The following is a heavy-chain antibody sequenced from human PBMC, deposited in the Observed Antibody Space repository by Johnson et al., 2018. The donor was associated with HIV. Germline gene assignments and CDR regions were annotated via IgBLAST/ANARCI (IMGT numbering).Heavy chain of an antibody. Sequence: VQLVESGGGLVQPGGSLRLSCAASGFTFSSYDMHWVRQATGKGLEWVSAIGTAGDTYYPGSVKGRFTISRENAKNSLYLQMNSLRAGDTAVYYCARGGMGNAFDIWGQGTMGTVSS. CDR2: IGTAGDT. CDR1: GFTFSSYD. J-gene: IGHJ3*02. V-gene: IGHV3-13*01. D-gene: IGHD7-27*01. CDR3: ARGGMGNAFDI.